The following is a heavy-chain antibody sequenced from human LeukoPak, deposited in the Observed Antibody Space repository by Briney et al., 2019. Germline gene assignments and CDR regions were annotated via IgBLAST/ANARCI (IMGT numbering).Heavy chain of an antibody. J-gene: IGHJ3*02. V-gene: IGHV4-59*01. CDR1: GGSISSYY. CDR3: ARSLAENAFDI. CDR2: IYYSGST. Sequence: SETLSLTCTVSGGSISSYYWSWIRQPPGKGLEWIGYIYYSGSTNYNPSLKSRVTISVDTSKNQFSLKLSSVTAADTAVYYCARSLAENAFDIWGQGTMVTVSS.